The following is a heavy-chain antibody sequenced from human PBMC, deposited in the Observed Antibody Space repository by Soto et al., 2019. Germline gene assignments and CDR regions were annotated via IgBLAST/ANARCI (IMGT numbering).Heavy chain of an antibody. V-gene: IGHV3-30*18. CDR1: GFTFSSYG. CDR2: ISYDGSNK. D-gene: IGHD3-16*02. Sequence: GGSLRLSCAASGFTFSSYGMHWVRQAPGKGLEWVAVISYDGSNKYYADSVKGRFTISRDNSKNTLYLQMNSLRAEDTVVYYCAKREKRIIITFGGVIVIRSFLDYWGQGTLVTVSS. CDR3: AKREKRIIITFGGVIVIRSFLDY. J-gene: IGHJ4*02.